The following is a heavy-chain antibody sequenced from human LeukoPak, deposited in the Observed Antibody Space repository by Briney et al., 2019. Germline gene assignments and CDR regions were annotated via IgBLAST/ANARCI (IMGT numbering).Heavy chain of an antibody. V-gene: IGHV1-2*02. CDR1: GYIFTGYY. J-gene: IGHJ6*02. D-gene: IGHD4-11*01. CDR3: ARQSDSNYYCNYYYGMDV. CDR2: LNPNSGIT. Sequence: ASVKVSCKASGYIFTGYYIHWVRQAPGQGLEWMGWLNPNSGITNYAQRFQGRVTMTRDTSISTAYMEVTGLRSDDTAIFYCARQSDSNYYCNYYYGMDVWGQGTRSPSP.